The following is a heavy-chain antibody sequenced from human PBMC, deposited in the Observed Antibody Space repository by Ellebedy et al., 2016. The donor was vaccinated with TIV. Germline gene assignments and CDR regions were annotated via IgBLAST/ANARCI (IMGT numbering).Heavy chain of an antibody. V-gene: IGHV3-23*01. CDR3: AKDRTPGDGYWVFDF. CDR1: GVTFRTSV. Sequence: PGGSLRLSCAASGVTFRTSVMNWVRQAPGKGLEWVSGLSDSGGSTYYADSVKGRFTISRDNSKSTLDLQMSSLRAEDTAVYYCAKDRTPGDGYWVFDFWGQGTLVTVST. J-gene: IGHJ4*02. CDR2: LSDSGGST. D-gene: IGHD5-18*01.